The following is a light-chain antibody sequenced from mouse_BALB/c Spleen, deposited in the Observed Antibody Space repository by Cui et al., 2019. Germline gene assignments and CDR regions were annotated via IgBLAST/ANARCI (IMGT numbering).Light chain of an antibody. J-gene: IGKJ2*01. CDR2: ITS. CDR3: HQYHRSPYT. V-gene: IGKV4-74*01. CDR1: SSVSSSY. Sequence: QIVLTQPPAIMSASVGERVTMTCTASSSVSSSYLHWYQQKPGSSPKLWIYITSNLASGVPARFSGSGSGTSYSLTISSMEAEDAATYYCHQYHRSPYTFGGGTKLEIK.